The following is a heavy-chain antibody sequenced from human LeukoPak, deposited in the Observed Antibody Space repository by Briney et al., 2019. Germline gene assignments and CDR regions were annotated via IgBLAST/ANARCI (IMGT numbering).Heavy chain of an antibody. CDR2: ITSSSRYT. CDR1: VFTFSTYN. D-gene: IGHD3-22*01. CDR3: ARDQGAYYYDSSTFDY. V-gene: IGHV3-21*04. J-gene: IGHJ4*02. Sequence: PGGSLRLSCAASVFTFSTYNMNWVRQAPGKGLEWVSSITSSSRYTFYADSVKGRFTISRDNAKNSLYLQMNSLRAEDTALYYCARDQGAYYYDSSTFDYWGQGTLVTVSS.